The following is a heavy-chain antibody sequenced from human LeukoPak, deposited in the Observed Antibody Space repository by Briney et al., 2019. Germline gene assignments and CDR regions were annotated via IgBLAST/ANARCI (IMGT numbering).Heavy chain of an antibody. CDR2: IYPGDSDT. Sequence: ESLKISCKGSGYSFTSYWIGWVRQMPGKGLEWMGIIYPGDSDTRYSPSFQGQVTISADKSISTAYLQWSSQKASDTAMYYCARQEVSYGSGSQIDYWGQGTLVTVSS. J-gene: IGHJ4*02. CDR3: ARQEVSYGSGSQIDY. CDR1: GYSFTSYW. V-gene: IGHV5-51*01. D-gene: IGHD3-10*01.